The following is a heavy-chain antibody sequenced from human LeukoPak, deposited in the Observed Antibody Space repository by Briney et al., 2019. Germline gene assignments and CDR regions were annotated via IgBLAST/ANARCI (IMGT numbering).Heavy chain of an antibody. CDR1: GFTFSSYA. Sequence: PGGSLRLSCAASGFTFSSYAMSWVRQAPGKGLEWVSAISGSGGSTYYADSVKGRFTISRDNAKNTLYLQMNSLRAEDTAVYYCATDRQWLVPAASYYCGMDVWGQGTTVTVSS. CDR3: ATDRQWLVPAASYYCGMDV. J-gene: IGHJ6*02. D-gene: IGHD6-19*01. V-gene: IGHV3-23*01. CDR2: ISGSGGST.